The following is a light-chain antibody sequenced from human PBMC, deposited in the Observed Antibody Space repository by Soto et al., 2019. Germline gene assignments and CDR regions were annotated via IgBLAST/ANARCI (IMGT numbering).Light chain of an antibody. CDR1: SSNIGSNF. J-gene: IGLJ2*01. V-gene: IGLV1-47*01. Sequence: QLVLTQPPSASGTPGQRVTISCSGSSSNIGSNFIYWYQQLPGTAPKLLIYRNNERPSGVPDRFSGSKSGTSASLAISGLRSEDEADYHCAAWDDSLSGAVFGGGTKVTVL. CDR3: AAWDDSLSGAV. CDR2: RNN.